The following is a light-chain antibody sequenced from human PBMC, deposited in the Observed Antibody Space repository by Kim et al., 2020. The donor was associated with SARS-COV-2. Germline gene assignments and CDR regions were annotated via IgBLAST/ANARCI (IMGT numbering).Light chain of an antibody. CDR2: DVT. CDR3: CSYAGSPYV. V-gene: IGLV2-23*02. Sequence: PCQSITISCTGTSSDVGTYNLVSWYQHHPGKAPKFMIYDVTKRPSGVSNRFSGSKSGNTASLTISGLQAEDEADYYCCSYAGSPYVFGTGTKVTVL. CDR1: SSDVGTYNL. J-gene: IGLJ1*01.